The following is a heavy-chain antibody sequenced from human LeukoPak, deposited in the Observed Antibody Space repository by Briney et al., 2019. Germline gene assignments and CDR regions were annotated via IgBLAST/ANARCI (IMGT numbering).Heavy chain of an antibody. CDR1: GYTFTSYG. CDR3: ARDSPMVRGRGWFDP. V-gene: IGHV1-18*01. J-gene: IGHJ5*02. D-gene: IGHD3-10*01. CDR2: ISAYNGNT. Sequence: ASVKVSCKASGYTFTSYGISWVRQAPGQGLEWMGWISAYNGNTNYAQKLQGRVTMATDTSTSTAYMELRSLRSDDTAVYYCARDSPMVRGRGWFDPWGQGTLVTVSS.